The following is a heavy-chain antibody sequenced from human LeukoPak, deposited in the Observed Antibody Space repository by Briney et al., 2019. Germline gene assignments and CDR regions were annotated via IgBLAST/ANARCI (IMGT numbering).Heavy chain of an antibody. D-gene: IGHD6-13*01. CDR1: GFSFSTHW. Sequence: GSLRLSCAASGFSFSTHWMSWVRQTPEKGLEFVANIDQGGSVRNYMDSLKGRRTISRAKDKKSLYLEINSMRAHDTAVYYCARDPESSSFDLWGRGALVTVSS. CDR3: ARDPESSSFDL. J-gene: IGHJ4*02. CDR2: IDQGGSVR. V-gene: IGHV3-7*01.